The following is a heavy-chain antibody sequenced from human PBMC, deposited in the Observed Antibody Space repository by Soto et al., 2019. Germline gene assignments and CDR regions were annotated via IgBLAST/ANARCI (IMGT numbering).Heavy chain of an antibody. CDR1: GGSISGYF. J-gene: IGHJ4*02. Sequence: SETLSLTCSVSGGSISGYFWSWIRQAAGKGLEWIGRVRANGNPDYNPSLKSRVSMSMDTSKNQFSVSLTSVTAADTAFYYCARSGGSFNFDYWGQGALVTVSS. D-gene: IGHD1-26*01. CDR2: VRANGNP. CDR3: ARSGGSFNFDY. V-gene: IGHV4-4*07.